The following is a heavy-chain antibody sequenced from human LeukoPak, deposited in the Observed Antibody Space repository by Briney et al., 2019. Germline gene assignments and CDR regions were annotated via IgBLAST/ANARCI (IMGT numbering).Heavy chain of an antibody. V-gene: IGHV3-11*04. J-gene: IGHJ4*02. D-gene: IGHD3-22*01. CDR2: ISSSGSTI. CDR3: AREGGRGVVADSFYFDS. CDR1: GFSVSNNY. Sequence: GGSLRLSCAASGFSVSNNYMSWVRQAPGKGLEWVSYISSSGSTIYYADSVKGRFSISRDNAKTSLYLQMNSLRAEDTAIYYCAREGGRGVVADSFYFDSWGQGTLVTVSS.